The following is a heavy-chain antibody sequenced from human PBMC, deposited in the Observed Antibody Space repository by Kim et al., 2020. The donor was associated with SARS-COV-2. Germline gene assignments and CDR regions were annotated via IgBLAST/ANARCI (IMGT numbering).Heavy chain of an antibody. D-gene: IGHD6-19*01. CDR3: AKLSRPLAVAGLIDAFDI. CDR1: GFTFSSYG. J-gene: IGHJ3*02. CDR2: ISYDGSNK. Sequence: GGSLRLSCAASGFTFSSYGMHWVRQAPGKGLEWVAVISYDGSNKYYADSVKGRFTISRDNSKNTLYMQMNSLRAEATAVYYCAKLSRPLAVAGLIDAFDIWGQGTMVTVSS. V-gene: IGHV3-30*18.